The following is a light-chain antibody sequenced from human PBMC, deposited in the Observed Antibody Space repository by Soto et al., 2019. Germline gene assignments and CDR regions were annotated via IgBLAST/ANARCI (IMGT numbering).Light chain of an antibody. J-gene: IGLJ1*01. CDR3: GTWDSSLSAYV. CDR1: SSNIGNNY. CDR2: ENN. Sequence: TQPPSVPAAPRHKVSISCSGSSSNIGNNYVSWYQQLPGTAPKLLIYENNKRPSGIPDRFSGSKSGTSATLGITGLQTGDEADYYCGTWDSSLSAYVFGTGTKVTVL. V-gene: IGLV1-51*02.